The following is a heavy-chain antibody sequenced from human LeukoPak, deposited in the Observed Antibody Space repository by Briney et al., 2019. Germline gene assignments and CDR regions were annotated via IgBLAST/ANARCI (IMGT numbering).Heavy chain of an antibody. CDR2: IIPIFGTA. CDR3: ASDYCSGGSCYFDY. J-gene: IGHJ4*02. D-gene: IGHD2-15*01. V-gene: IGHV1-69*01. Sequence: ASVKVSCKASGGTFSSYAISWVRQAPGQGLEWMGGIIPIFGTANYAQKFQGRVTITADESTSTAYMELSSLRSEDTAVYYCASDYCSGGSCYFDYWGQGTLVTVS. CDR1: GGTFSSYA.